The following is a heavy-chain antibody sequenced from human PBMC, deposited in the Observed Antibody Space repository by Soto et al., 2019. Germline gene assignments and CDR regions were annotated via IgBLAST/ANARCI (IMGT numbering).Heavy chain of an antibody. CDR2: ISAYNGNT. J-gene: IGHJ5*02. Sequence: QVQLVQSGAEVKKPGASVKVSCKASGYTFTSYGISWVRQAPGQGLEWMGWISAYNGNTNYAQKLQGRVTMTTDTSTSTAYMELRSLRSDDTAVYYCARDRVVGPQGYCSSTSCYADIRFDHWGQGTLVTVSS. V-gene: IGHV1-18*01. CDR1: GYTFTSYG. CDR3: ARDRVVGPQGYCSSTSCYADIRFDH. D-gene: IGHD2-2*01.